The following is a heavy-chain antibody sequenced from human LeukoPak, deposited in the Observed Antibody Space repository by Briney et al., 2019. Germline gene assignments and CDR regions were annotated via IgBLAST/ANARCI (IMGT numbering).Heavy chain of an antibody. D-gene: IGHD4-11*01. CDR2: IRADNGDT. CDR3: ARDWPTVIADF. J-gene: IGHJ1*01. V-gene: IGHV1-18*04. Sequence: ASVRVSCKTSDYKFLSHVISWVRQAPGQGLEWLGWIRADNGDTRFAQKFQGRFTMTTDTSTSTAHMELRSLRSDDTAVYYCARDWPTVIADFWGQGTLVTVSS. CDR1: DYKFLSHV.